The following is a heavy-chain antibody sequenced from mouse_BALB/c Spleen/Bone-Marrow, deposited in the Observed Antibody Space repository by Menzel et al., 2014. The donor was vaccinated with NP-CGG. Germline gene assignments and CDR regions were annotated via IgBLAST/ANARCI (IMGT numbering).Heavy chain of an antibody. V-gene: IGHV1-82*01. CDR3: ARSDGYRTMDY. CDR2: IYPGDGDT. CDR1: GYAFSTSW. J-gene: IGHJ4*01. D-gene: IGHD2-3*01. Sequence: LQESGPELVKPGASVKISCKASGYAFSTSWMNWVKQRPGQGLEWIGRIYPGDGDTNYNGKFKGKATLTADKSSSTAYMQLSSLTSVDSAVYFRARSDGYRTMDYWGQGTSVTVSS.